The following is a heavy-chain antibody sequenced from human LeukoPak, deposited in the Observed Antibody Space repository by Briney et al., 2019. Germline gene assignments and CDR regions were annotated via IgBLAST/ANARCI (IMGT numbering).Heavy chain of an antibody. D-gene: IGHD4-17*01. CDR3: ARNHYGDYENWFDP. J-gene: IGHJ5*02. CDR2: IYTSGST. Sequence: SETLSLTCTVSGGCISSYYWSWIRQPAGKGLEWIGRIYTSGSTNYNPSLKSRVTMSVDTSKNQFSLKLSSVTAADTAVFYCARNHYGDYENWFDPWGQGTWSPSPQ. CDR1: GGCISSYY. V-gene: IGHV4-4*07.